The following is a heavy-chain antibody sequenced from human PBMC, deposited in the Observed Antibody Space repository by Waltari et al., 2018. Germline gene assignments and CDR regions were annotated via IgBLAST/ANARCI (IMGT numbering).Heavy chain of an antibody. CDR3: ARIYGSGSPIPSVDY. J-gene: IGHJ4*02. V-gene: IGHV1-3*01. D-gene: IGHD3-10*01. Sequence: QVQLVQSGAEVKKPGASVKVSCKASGYTFTSYAMHWVRQAPGQRLEWMGWINAGNGNTKYSQKFQGRVTITRDTSASTAYMELSSLRSEDTAVYYCARIYGSGSPIPSVDYWGQGTLVTVSS. CDR2: INAGNGNT. CDR1: GYTFTSYA.